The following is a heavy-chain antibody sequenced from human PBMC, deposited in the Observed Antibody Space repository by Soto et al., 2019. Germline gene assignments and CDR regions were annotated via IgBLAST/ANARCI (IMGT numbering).Heavy chain of an antibody. J-gene: IGHJ3*02. CDR1: GFTFSSYW. CDR2: INSDGSST. V-gene: IGHV3-74*01. D-gene: IGHD4-17*01. CDR3: ASPFYGDYPGAFDI. Sequence: GGSLRLSCAASGFTFSSYWMHWVRQAPGKGLVWVSRINSDGSSTSYADSVKGRFTISRDNAKNTLYLQMNSLRAEDTAVYYCASPFYGDYPGAFDIWGQGTMVTVSS.